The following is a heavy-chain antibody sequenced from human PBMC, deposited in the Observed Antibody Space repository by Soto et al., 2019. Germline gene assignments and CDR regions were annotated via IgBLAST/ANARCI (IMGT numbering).Heavy chain of an antibody. CDR1: GFTFSSYW. V-gene: IGHV3-74*01. D-gene: IGHD2-15*01. Sequence: GGSLRLSCAASGFTFSSYWMHWVRQAPGKGLVWVSRINSDGSSTSYADSVKGRFTISRDNAKNTLYLQMNSLRAEDTAVYYCARVALGYCSGGSCYSGTYYFDYWGQGTLVTVSS. CDR3: ARVALGYCSGGSCYSGTYYFDY. J-gene: IGHJ4*02. CDR2: INSDGSST.